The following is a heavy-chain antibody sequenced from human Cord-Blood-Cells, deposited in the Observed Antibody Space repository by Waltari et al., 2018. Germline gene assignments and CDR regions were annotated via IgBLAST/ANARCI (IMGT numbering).Heavy chain of an antibody. CDR1: GGSISSSSYY. CDR2: IYYSGST. V-gene: IGHV4-39*01. D-gene: IGHD3-22*01. J-gene: IGHJ4*02. CDR3: VSYLVYYYDSSGYFDY. Sequence: QLQLQESGPGLVKPSETLSLTCTVSGGSISSSSYYWGWIRQPPGKGLEWIGSIYYSGSTYYNPSLKSRVTISVDTSKNQFSLKLSSVTAADTAVYYCVSYLVYYYDSSGYFDYWGQGTLVTVSS.